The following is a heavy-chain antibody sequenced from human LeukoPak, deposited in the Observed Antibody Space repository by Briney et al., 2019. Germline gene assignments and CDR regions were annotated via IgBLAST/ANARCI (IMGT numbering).Heavy chain of an antibody. CDR1: GFIFRQYA. CDR2: IRFDGS. D-gene: IGHD3/OR15-3a*01. V-gene: IGHV3-30*02. J-gene: IGHJ5*01. Sequence: PGGSLRLSCAASGFIFRQYAIHWVRQAPGKGLEWVACIRFDGSKYGDSVKGRFTISRDNSNNMAYLEMDSLRKEDTAVYYCTSEDWDFDSWGQGTLVTVSS. CDR3: TSEDWDFDS.